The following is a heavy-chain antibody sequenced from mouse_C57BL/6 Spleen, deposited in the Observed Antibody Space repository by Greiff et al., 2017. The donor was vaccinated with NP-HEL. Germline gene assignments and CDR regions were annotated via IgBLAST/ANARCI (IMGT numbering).Heavy chain of an antibody. CDR3: SRMNGGYSWYFDV. J-gene: IGHJ1*03. V-gene: IGHV1-59*01. CDR2: IDPSDSYT. Sequence: QVQLQQPGAELVRPGTSVKLSCKASGYTFTSYWMHWVKQRPGQGLEWIGVIDPSDSYTNYNQKFKGKATLTVDTSSSTAYMQLSSLTSEDSAVYYCSRMNGGYSWYFDVWGTGTTVTVSA. CDR1: GYTFTSYW. D-gene: IGHD2-3*01.